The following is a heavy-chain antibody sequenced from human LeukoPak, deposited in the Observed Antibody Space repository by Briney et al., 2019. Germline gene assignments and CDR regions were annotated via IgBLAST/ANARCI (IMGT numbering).Heavy chain of an antibody. Sequence: ASVKVSCKASGYIFTSYFMHWVRQAPGQGLEWMGLIDPSGGSTRYAQKFQGRVTMTRDMSTSTVYMELSSLRSEDTAVYYCARALPHRRLMDTTMEQHWFDPWGQGTLVTVSS. CDR2: IDPSGGST. J-gene: IGHJ5*02. V-gene: IGHV1-46*01. CDR1: GYIFTSYF. CDR3: ARALPHRRLMDTTMEQHWFDP. D-gene: IGHD5-18*01.